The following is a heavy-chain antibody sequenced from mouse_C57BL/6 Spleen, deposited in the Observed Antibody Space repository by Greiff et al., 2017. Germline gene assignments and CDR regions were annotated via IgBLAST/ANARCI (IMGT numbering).Heavy chain of an antibody. Sequence: VQLQQSGPELVKPGASVKISCKASGYSFTDYNMNWVKQSTGQSLEWIGGINPNYGTTSYNQKFKGKATVTVDQSSSTAYMQLNSLTSEDSAVYYCARCGTEGYFDVWGTGTTLTVSS. J-gene: IGHJ1*03. CDR1: GYSFTDYN. D-gene: IGHD3-3*01. V-gene: IGHV1-39*01. CDR3: ARCGTEGYFDV. CDR2: INPNYGTT.